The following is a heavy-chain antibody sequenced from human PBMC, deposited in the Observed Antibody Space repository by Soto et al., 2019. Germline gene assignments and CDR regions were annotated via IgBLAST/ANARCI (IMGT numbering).Heavy chain of an antibody. Sequence: ALVKVSCKASGYTVTGYYMHWVRQAPGQGLEWMGWINPNSGGTNYAQKFQGWVTMTRDTSISTAYMELSRLRSDDTAVYYCARVGSTIFHFDYWGQGTLVTVSS. CDR3: ARVGSTIFHFDY. D-gene: IGHD3-3*01. CDR2: INPNSGGT. V-gene: IGHV1-2*04. J-gene: IGHJ4*02. CDR1: GYTVTGYY.